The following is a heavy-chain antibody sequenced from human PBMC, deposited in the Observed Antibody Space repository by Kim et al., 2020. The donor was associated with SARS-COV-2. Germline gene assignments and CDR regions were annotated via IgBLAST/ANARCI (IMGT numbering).Heavy chain of an antibody. CDR3: ARLSPNGPYPFDH. CDR2: MIHNGGT. D-gene: IGHD2-8*01. CDR1: GGYISGLY. Sequence: SETLSLTCTVSGGYISGLYWAWIRQSPGKGLEWIAYMIHNGGTAYNPSLRSRVTMSIDASKKQFSLRLTYVTAADTAVYYCARLSPNGPYPFDHWGLGTLVSVYS. J-gene: IGHJ4*02. V-gene: IGHV4-59*11.